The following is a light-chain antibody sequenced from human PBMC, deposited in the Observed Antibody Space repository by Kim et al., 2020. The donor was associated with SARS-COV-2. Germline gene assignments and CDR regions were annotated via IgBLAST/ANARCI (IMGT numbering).Light chain of an antibody. CDR1: QDISNY. CDR3: QKCDSAPWT. CDR2: AAS. J-gene: IGKJ1*01. V-gene: IGKV1-27*01. Sequence: SVGDRATFTCRASQDISNYLAWFQLKPGKAPTLLIYAASALQQRVPSRFSGSGSGTDFTLTVTSLQPEDVATYYCQKCDSAPWTFGQGTKVEIK.